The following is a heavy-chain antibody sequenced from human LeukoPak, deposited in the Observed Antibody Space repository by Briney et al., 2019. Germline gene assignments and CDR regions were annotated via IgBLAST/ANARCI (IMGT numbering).Heavy chain of an antibody. V-gene: IGHV3-23*01. CDR3: AKDISYDFWSGYSSYYYYGMDV. CDR1: GFTFSSYA. Sequence: GALRLSCAASGFTFSSYAMSWVRQAPGKGLEWVSAISGSGGSTYYADSVKGRFTISRDNSKNTLYLQMNSLRAEDTAVYYCAKDISYDFWSGYSSYYYYGMDVWGQGTTVTVSS. CDR2: ISGSGGST. J-gene: IGHJ6*02. D-gene: IGHD3-3*01.